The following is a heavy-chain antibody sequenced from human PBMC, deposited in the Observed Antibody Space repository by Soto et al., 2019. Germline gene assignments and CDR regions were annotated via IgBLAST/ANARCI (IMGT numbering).Heavy chain of an antibody. CDR3: AHKPKDYDSSGFGY. J-gene: IGHJ4*02. CDR1: GFSLINTGVG. V-gene: IGHV2-5*02. Sequence: QITLKESGPTLVKPTQNLTLTCTLSGFSLINTGVGVGWIRQPPGKALEWLALIYWDEDKRYSTSLKRRLTFTRDTSKNQVVLTMTNMDPVDTATYYCAHKPKDYDSSGFGYWGQGTLVTVSS. CDR2: IYWDEDK. D-gene: IGHD3-22*01.